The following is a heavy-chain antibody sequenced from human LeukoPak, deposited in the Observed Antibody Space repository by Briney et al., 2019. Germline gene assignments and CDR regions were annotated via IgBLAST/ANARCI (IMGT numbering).Heavy chain of an antibody. J-gene: IGHJ4*02. CDR1: GFTFSDYY. Sequence: GGSLRLSCAASGFTFSDYYMSWIRQAPGKGLEWVSYISSSGSAISYADSVKGRFTISRDNPKNTLYLQMNSLRAEDTAVYYCAKPPPYYYGSGSYCLFDYWGQGTLVTVSS. CDR3: AKPPPYYYGSGSYCLFDY. CDR2: ISSSGSAI. D-gene: IGHD3-10*01. V-gene: IGHV3-11*01.